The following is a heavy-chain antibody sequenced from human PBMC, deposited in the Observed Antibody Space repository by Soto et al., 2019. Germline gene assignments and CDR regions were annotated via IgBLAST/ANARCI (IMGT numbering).Heavy chain of an antibody. Sequence: VASVKVSCKASGYTFNTYGFTWVRQAPGQRLEWMGWINAGNGNTRYSQKFQGGVTITRDTSASTAYMELSSLRSEDTAVYYCASDPISTTVTTIDYWGQGTLVTVSS. V-gene: IGHV1-3*01. CDR2: INAGNGNT. J-gene: IGHJ4*02. CDR1: GYTFNTYG. D-gene: IGHD4-17*01. CDR3: ASDPISTTVTTIDY.